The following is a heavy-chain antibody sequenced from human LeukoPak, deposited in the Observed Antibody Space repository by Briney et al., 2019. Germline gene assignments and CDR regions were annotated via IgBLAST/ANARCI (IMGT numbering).Heavy chain of an antibody. CDR3: AAEDPTKPSYYGMDV. V-gene: IGHV1-58*02. Sequence: SVKVSCKASGFTFTSSAMQWVRQARGQLLEWIGWIVVGSGNTNYAQKFQERVTITRDMSTSTAYMELSSLRSEDTAVYYCAAEDPTKPSYYGMDVWGQGTMVTVSS. CDR2: IVVGSGNT. D-gene: IGHD1-14*01. J-gene: IGHJ6*02. CDR1: GFTFTSSA.